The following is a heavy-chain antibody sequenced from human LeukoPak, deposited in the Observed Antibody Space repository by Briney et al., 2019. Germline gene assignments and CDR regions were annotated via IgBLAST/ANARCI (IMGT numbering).Heavy chain of an antibody. J-gene: IGHJ4*02. CDR3: ASTTATHYYDSSGYWDY. D-gene: IGHD3-22*01. V-gene: IGHV4-39*07. CDR1: GGSISSSSYY. Sequence: SETLSLTCTVSGGSISSSSYYWGWIRQPPGKGLEWIVSIYYSGSTYYNPSLKSRVTISVDMSKNQFSLKLSSVTAADTAVYYCASTTATHYYDSSGYWDYWGQGTLVTVSS. CDR2: IYYSGST.